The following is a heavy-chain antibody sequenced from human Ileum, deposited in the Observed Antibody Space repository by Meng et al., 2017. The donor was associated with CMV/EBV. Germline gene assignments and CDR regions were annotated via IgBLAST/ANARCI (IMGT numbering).Heavy chain of an antibody. CDR1: GFRFSACW. Sequence: ACGFRFSACWMNWVRQAPGKGLVWVSRISSDGTSVAYADSLKGRFTISRDNAKDTLYLQMNSLRAEDTAVYYCARGGVVLAASSDSWGQGTLVTVSS. CDR3: ARGGVVLAASSDS. CDR2: ISSDGTSV. J-gene: IGHJ5*01. V-gene: IGHV3-74*01. D-gene: IGHD2-2*01.